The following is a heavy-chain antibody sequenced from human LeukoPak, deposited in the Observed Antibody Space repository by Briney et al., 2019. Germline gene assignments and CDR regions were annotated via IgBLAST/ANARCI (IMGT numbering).Heavy chain of an antibody. J-gene: IGHJ4*02. V-gene: IGHV3-33*01. D-gene: IGHD5-18*01. CDR1: GFTFSSYG. CDR3: ARDSGYSYGYLEF. CDR2: FWDDGRSK. Sequence: GGSLRLSCAASGFTFSSYGMHWVRQAPGKGLEWVALFWDDGRSKYLADSVKGRFSISRDNSKNMLYLEMSSLRVEDTAVYYCARDSGYSYGYLEFWGQGTPVTVSS.